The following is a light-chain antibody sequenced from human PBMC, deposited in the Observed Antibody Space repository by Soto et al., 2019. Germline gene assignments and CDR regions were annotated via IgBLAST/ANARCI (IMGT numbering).Light chain of an antibody. J-gene: IGKJ5*01. Sequence: DIEMTQSPSSLSSSVGDIFTITCRASQSISAYLNWYHQKPGKAPKLLIYAAFSLQSGVPSRFSGSGSGTDFTLTISSLQPEDVAYYYCQQTYSSPITFGQGTRLEIK. CDR3: QQTYSSPIT. CDR2: AAF. V-gene: IGKV1-39*01. CDR1: QSISAY.